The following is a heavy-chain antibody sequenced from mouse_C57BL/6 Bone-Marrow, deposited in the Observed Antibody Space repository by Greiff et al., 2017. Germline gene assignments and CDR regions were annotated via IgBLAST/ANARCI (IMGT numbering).Heavy chain of an antibody. Sequence: QVQLQQPGAELVKPGASVKMSCKASGYTFTSYWITWVKQRPGQGLEWIGDIYPGSGSTNYNEKFKSKATLTVDTSSSTAYMQRSSLTSEDSAVYYCARGPFDYDVAWFAYWGQGTLVTVSA. CDR1: GYTFTSYW. V-gene: IGHV1-55*01. CDR3: ARGPFDYDVAWFAY. D-gene: IGHD2-4*01. CDR2: IYPGSGST. J-gene: IGHJ3*01.